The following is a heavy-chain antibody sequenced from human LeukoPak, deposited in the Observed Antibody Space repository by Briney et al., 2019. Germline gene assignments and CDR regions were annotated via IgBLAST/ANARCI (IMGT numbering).Heavy chain of an antibody. CDR1: GYSISSGSY. CDR3: ARTRFWSGYSSGAPAGFDY. D-gene: IGHD3-3*01. Sequence: PSETLSLTCSVSGYSISSGSYWGWIRQPPGKGLEWIGSIYHSGSTYYNPSLKSRVTISVDTSKNQFSLKLSSVTAADTAVYYCARTRFWSGYSSGAPAGFDYWGQGTLVTVSS. V-gene: IGHV4-38-2*02. CDR2: IYHSGST. J-gene: IGHJ4*02.